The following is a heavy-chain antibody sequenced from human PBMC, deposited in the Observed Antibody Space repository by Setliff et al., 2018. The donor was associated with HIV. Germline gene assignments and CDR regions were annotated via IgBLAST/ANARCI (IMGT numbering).Heavy chain of an antibody. CDR1: GGSISTYY. D-gene: IGHD4-17*01. J-gene: IGHJ3*01. CDR3: ARVQMAYAAFDV. Sequence: SETIALTCTVSGGSISTYYWSWIRQPPGKGLASIGSIYFTGSSDNNPSLKSRVTLSVDTSKHQFSLKLSSVTAADTAVYYCARVQMAYAAFDVWGQGTMVTVS. CDR2: IYFTGSS. V-gene: IGHV4-59*01.